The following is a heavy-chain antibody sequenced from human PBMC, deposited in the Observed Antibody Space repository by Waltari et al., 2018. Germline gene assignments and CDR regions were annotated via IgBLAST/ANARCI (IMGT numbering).Heavy chain of an antibody. Sequence: QVQMVQSGAWGREPGASVRVSCKASGYTFTAYFMHWVRQAPGQGPDWMGWINSNSGDKDYAQKFQDRVTMTRDTSISTAYMELSSLRSDATAVYLCTRESRHKGFAPWGQGTLVTVSS. V-gene: IGHV1-2*02. CDR1: GYTFTAYF. CDR3: TRESRHKGFAP. J-gene: IGHJ5*02. CDR2: INSNSGDK.